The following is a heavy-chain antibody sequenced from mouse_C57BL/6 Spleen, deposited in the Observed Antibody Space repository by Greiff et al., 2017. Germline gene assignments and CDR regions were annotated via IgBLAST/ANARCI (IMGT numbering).Heavy chain of an antibody. V-gene: IGHV1-26*01. J-gene: IGHJ4*01. CDR1: GYTFTDYY. CDR2: INPNNGGT. D-gene: IGHD2-2*01. CDR3: ARGDYGYDPYYYAMDY. Sequence: EVQLQQSGPELVKPGASVKISCKASGYTFTDYYMNWVKQSHGKSLEWIGDINPNNGGTSYNQKFKGKATLTVDKSSSTAYMELFSLTSEDSAVYYCARGDYGYDPYYYAMDYWGQGTSVTVSS.